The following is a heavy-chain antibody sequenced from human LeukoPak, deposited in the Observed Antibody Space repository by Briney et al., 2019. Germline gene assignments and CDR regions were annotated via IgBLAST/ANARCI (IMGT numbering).Heavy chain of an antibody. Sequence: GASVKVSCKASGHTFTSYYIHWVRQAPGQGLEWMGWINPNSGGTNYAQKFQGRVTMTRDTSISTAYMELSRLRSDDTAVYYCARDPREYSSSWQNWFDPWGQGTLVTVSS. V-gene: IGHV1-2*02. J-gene: IGHJ5*02. D-gene: IGHD6-13*01. CDR1: GHTFTSYY. CDR3: ARDPREYSSSWQNWFDP. CDR2: INPNSGGT.